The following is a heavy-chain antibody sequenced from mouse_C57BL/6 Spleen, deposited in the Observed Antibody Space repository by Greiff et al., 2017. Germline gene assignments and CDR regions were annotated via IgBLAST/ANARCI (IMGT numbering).Heavy chain of an antibody. CDR3: ARDRGYYGSSSWFAY. D-gene: IGHD1-1*01. J-gene: IGHJ3*01. CDR1: GFTFSSYA. Sequence: VQLQQSGGGLVKPGGSLKLSCAASGFTFSSYAMSWVRQTPEQRLEWVATISDGGSYTYYPDNVKGRFTISRDNAKNNLYLQMSHLKSEDTAMYYCARDRGYYGSSSWFAYWGQGTLVTVSA. CDR2: ISDGGSYT. V-gene: IGHV5-4*01.